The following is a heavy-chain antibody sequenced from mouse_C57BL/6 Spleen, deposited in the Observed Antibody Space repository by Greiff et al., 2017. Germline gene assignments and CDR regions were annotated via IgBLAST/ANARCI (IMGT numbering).Heavy chain of an antibody. CDR1: GYTFTSYW. CDR3: TRGPYGYDYFDY. D-gene: IGHD2-2*01. Sequence: VHVKQSGTVLARPGASVKMSCKTSGYTFTSYWMHWVKQRPGQGLEWIGAIYPGNSDTSYNQKFKGKAKLTAVTSASTAYMELSSLTNEDSAVYYCTRGPYGYDYFDYWGQGTTLTVSS. J-gene: IGHJ2*01. CDR2: IYPGNSDT. V-gene: IGHV1-5*01.